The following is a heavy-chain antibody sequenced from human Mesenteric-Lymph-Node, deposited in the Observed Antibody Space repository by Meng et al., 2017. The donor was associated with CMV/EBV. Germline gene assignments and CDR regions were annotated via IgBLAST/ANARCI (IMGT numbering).Heavy chain of an antibody. CDR1: GYIFVNDG. V-gene: IGHV1-18*01. Sequence: SGYIFVNDGISWVRQAPGQGLEWMGWISTYNGDTNYAQKLQGRVNMTTDTSTSTAYMEVRSLRSDDTAVYFRAREYYTSGSYNWNFDLWGRGTLVTVSS. D-gene: IGHD3-10*01. J-gene: IGHJ2*01. CDR2: ISTYNGDT. CDR3: AREYYTSGSYNWNFDL.